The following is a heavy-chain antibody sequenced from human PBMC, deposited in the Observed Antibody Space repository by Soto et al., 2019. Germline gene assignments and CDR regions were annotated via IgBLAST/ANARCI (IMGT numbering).Heavy chain of an antibody. CDR3: ARAKYDILTGYRYYYYYYGMDV. CDR2: IYYSGST. CDR1: GGSISNHY. D-gene: IGHD3-9*01. J-gene: IGHJ6*02. Sequence: SETLSLTCTVSGGSISNHYWSWIRQPPGKGLEWIGYIYYSGSTNYNPSLKSRVTISVDTSKNQFSLKLSSVTAADTAVYYCARAKYDILTGYRYYYYYYGMDVWGQGTTVTVS. V-gene: IGHV4-59*11.